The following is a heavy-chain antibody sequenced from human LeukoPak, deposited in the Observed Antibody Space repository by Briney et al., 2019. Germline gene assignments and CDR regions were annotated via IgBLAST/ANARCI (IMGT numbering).Heavy chain of an antibody. V-gene: IGHV3-11*01. CDR2: ISSSGSTI. CDR3: ARANYDFWSNYCYYMDV. D-gene: IGHD3-3*01. J-gene: IGHJ6*03. Sequence: GGSLRLSCAASGFTFSDYYMSWIRQAPGKGLEWVSYISSSGSTIYYADSVKGRFTISRDNAKNSLYLQMNSLRAEDTAVYYCARANYDFWSNYCYYMDVWGKGTTVTVSS. CDR1: GFTFSDYY.